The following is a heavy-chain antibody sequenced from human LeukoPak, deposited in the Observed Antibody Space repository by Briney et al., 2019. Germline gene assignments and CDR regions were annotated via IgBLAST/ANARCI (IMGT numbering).Heavy chain of an antibody. CDR1: GGTFSSYA. CDR2: IIPIFGTA. CDR3: ARVTGYMIEDYFDY. Sequence: SVKVSCRASGGTFSSYAISWVRQAPGQGLEWMGGIIPIFGTANYAQKFQGRVTITADKSTSTAYMELSSLRSEDTAVYYCARVTGYMIEDYFDYWGQGTLVTVSS. J-gene: IGHJ4*02. V-gene: IGHV1-69*06. D-gene: IGHD3-22*01.